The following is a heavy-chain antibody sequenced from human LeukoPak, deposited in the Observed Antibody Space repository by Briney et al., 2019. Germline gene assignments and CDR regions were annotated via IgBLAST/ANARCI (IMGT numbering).Heavy chain of an antibody. CDR3: ARTLTYYYDSSGYYPPLGY. CDR2: ISAYNGNT. V-gene: IGHV1-18*01. Sequence: ASVKVSCKASGYTFTSYGISWVRQAPGHGLEWMGWISAYNGNTNYAQKLQGRVTMTTDTSTSTAYMELRSLRSDDTAVYYCARTLTYYYDSSGYYPPLGYWGQGTLVTVSS. J-gene: IGHJ4*02. D-gene: IGHD3-22*01. CDR1: GYTFTSYG.